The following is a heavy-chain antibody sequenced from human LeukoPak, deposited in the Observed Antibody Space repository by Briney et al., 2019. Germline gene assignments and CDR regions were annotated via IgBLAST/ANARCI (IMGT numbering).Heavy chain of an antibody. CDR2: IYYTGNT. CDR1: GDSIIGYS. V-gene: IGHV4-39*07. J-gene: IGHJ4*02. D-gene: IGHD3-10*01. CDR3: ARDTGRVAPQYHFDY. Sequence: PSETLSLTCSVSGDSIIGYSWGWIGQPPGKGLDGMGNIYYTGNTYYNSSLKSRVTISLDTSKTQFSLELTPVTAADTAVYHCARDTGRVAPQYHFDYWGQGTLVTVSS.